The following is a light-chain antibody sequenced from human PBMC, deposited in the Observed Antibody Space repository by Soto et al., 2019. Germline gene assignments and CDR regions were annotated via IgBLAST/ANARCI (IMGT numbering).Light chain of an antibody. J-gene: IGKJ1*01. CDR1: QSVSSY. CDR3: QQYSSSPWT. Sequence: EIVLTQSPATLSLSPGERATLSCRASQSVSSYLAWYQQKPGQAPRLLIYDASNRATGIPARFSGSGSGTDFTLTISSLEPEDFAMYYCQQYSSSPWTFGQGTKVDI. CDR2: DAS. V-gene: IGKV3-11*01.